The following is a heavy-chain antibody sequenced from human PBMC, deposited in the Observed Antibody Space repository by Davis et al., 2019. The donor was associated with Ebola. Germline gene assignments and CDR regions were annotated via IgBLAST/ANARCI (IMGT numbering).Heavy chain of an antibody. CDR1: GGSFSGYY. V-gene: IGHV4-34*01. CDR2: INHSGST. J-gene: IGHJ6*02. CDR3: ARDHMITSWGMDV. Sequence: MPSETLSLTCAVYGGSFSGYYWSWIRQPPGKGLEWIGEINHSGSTNYNPSLKSRVTISVDTSKNQFSLKLSSVTAADTAVYYCARDHMITSWGMDVWGQGTTVTVSS. D-gene: IGHD3-16*01.